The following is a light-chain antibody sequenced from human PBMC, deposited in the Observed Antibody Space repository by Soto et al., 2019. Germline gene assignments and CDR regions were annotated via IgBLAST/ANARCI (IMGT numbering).Light chain of an antibody. J-gene: IGLJ3*02. V-gene: IGLV1-44*01. Sequence: QSALTQPPSASGTPGQRVTISCSGTSSNIGTNPVNWYQQLPGTAPNLLIYTNDQRPSGVPDRFSGSRSGTSASLAINGLQSDDEADYYCATWDDSLNGWVFGGGTKLTVL. CDR2: TND. CDR1: SSNIGTNP. CDR3: ATWDDSLNGWV.